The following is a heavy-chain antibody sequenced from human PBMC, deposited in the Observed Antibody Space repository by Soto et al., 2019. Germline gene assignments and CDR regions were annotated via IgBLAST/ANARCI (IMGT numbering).Heavy chain of an antibody. CDR3: AKGMLPYCIGGTCYPIDH. V-gene: IGHV3-23*01. J-gene: IGHJ4*02. D-gene: IGHD2-15*01. Sequence: EVQLLESGGGLVQPGGSLRLSCEASGFTFSSFAMAWVRQAPGKGLEFISVITDSGDNTVDADSVKGRFTMYRDNSKDTLYLQMNYLRAEDTAVYYCAKGMLPYCIGGTCYPIDHWGRGTLVTVSS. CDR2: ITDSGDNT. CDR1: GFTFSSFA.